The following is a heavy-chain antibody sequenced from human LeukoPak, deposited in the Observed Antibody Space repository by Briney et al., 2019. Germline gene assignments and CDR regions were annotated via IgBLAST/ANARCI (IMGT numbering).Heavy chain of an antibody. CDR1: GYTSTSYG. V-gene: IGHV1-18*04. Sequence: ASVKVSCKASGYTSTSYGISWVRQAPGQGLEWMGWISAHNGNANYAQKFQGRVTMTTDTSTTTAYMELRSLRSDDTALYYCARVEDRDYVWGSYRLADYWGQGTLVTVSS. CDR2: ISAHNGNA. CDR3: ARVEDRDYVWGSYRLADY. D-gene: IGHD3-16*02. J-gene: IGHJ4*02.